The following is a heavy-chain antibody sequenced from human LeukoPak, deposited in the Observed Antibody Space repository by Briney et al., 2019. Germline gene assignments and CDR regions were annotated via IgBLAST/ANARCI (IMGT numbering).Heavy chain of an antibody. J-gene: IGHJ5*02. D-gene: IGHD3-22*01. Sequence: SETLSLTCTVSGGSISSYYWSWIRQPPGKGLEWIGYIYYSGSTNYNPSLKSRVTISVDTSKNQFSLKLSSVTAADTAVYYCARSYDSTRPILTGWFDPWGQGTLVTVSS. CDR3: ARSYDSTRPILTGWFDP. CDR2: IYYSGST. CDR1: GGSISSYY. V-gene: IGHV4-59*01.